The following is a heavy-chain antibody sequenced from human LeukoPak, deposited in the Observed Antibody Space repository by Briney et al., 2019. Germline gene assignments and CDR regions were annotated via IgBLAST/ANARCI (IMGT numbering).Heavy chain of an antibody. CDR1: GFTFSSYA. D-gene: IGHD1-1*01. CDR2: INTGGVHT. J-gene: IGHJ4*02. Sequence: PGGSLRLSCAASGFTFSSYAISWVRQVPGKGLERVSGINTGGVHTYYADTVKGRFSISRDDSKSTLFLQMSDLRAEDTAIYYCAKSQYTGNYHFDNWGQGTLVTVSS. V-gene: IGHV3-23*01. CDR3: AKSQYTGNYHFDN.